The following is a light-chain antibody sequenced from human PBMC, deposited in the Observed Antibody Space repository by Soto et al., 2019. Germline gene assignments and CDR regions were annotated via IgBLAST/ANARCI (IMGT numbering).Light chain of an antibody. CDR1: QSVSSN. J-gene: IGKJ1*01. Sequence: EIVMTQSPATLSVSPGERATLSCRASQSVSSNLAWYQQKPGQAPMLLIYGASTRSTAIPARFSGSGSGTELPLTISSLLSEEFAVYYCQQYNNWPQWTFGQGTKVEIK. CDR2: GAS. V-gene: IGKV3-15*01. CDR3: QQYNNWPQWT.